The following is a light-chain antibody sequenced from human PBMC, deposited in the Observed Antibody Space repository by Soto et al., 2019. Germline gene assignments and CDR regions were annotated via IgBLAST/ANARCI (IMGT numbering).Light chain of an antibody. V-gene: IGLV2-14*01. CDR1: SSDIGGYNY. J-gene: IGLJ1*01. CDR3: ISYTSSSTLDV. CDR2: EVS. Sequence: QSVLTQPASVSGSPGQSITISCAGTSSDIGGYNYVSWYQQHPGKAPKVMIYEVSNRPSGVSNRFSGSKSGNTASLTISGLQAEDEADYYCISYTSSSTLDVFGSGIKVTVL.